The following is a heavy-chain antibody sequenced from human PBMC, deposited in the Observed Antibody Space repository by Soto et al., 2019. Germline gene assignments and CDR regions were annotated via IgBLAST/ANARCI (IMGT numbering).Heavy chain of an antibody. Sequence: PGGSRRRSWAASGFACSSYAMSWVPEAPGKGLEWVSGICGCGLSTNYADCVKGRFTISSANSTKTLYLHMNSLRAEATAAYYCAKLTTCRFDYRCLETLFTVS. V-gene: IGHV3-23*01. CDR3: AKLTTCRFDY. J-gene: IGHJ4*02. CDR1: GFACSSYA. CDR2: ICGCGLST. D-gene: IGHD4-4*01.